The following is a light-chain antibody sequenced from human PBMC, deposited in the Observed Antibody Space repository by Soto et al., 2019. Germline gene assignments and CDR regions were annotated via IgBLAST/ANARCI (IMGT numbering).Light chain of an antibody. CDR3: QQYVQGLS. V-gene: IGKV1-33*01. Sequence: DIQMTQSPSSLSASVGDRVIITCQASQDIINHLNWYQQKVGKAPKLLISGASSLEAGVPSRFSGSGSGTDFTLTITSLQPEDIATYYCQQYVQGLSFGGGTEVEI. CDR1: QDIINH. CDR2: GAS. J-gene: IGKJ4*01.